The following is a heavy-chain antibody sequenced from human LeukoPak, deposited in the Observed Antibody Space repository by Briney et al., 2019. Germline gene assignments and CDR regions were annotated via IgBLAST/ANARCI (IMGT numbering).Heavy chain of an antibody. V-gene: IGHV3-7*01. Sequence: GGSLRLSCAASGFTFSSYWMSWVRQAPGKGLEWVANIKQDGSEKYYVDSVKGRFTISRVNAKNSLYLQMNSLRAEDTAVYYCARDQIWFGELLSRGANWFDPWGQGTLVTVSS. CDR3: ARDQIWFGELLSRGANWFDP. D-gene: IGHD3-10*01. CDR2: IKQDGSEK. J-gene: IGHJ5*02. CDR1: GFTFSSYW.